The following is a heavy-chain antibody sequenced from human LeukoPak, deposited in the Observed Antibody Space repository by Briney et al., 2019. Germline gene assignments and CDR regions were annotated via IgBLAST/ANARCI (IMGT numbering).Heavy chain of an antibody. V-gene: IGHV3-30-3*01. CDR2: ISYDGSNK. CDR1: GFTFSSYA. J-gene: IGHJ3*02. Sequence: GRSLRLSCAASGFTFSSYAMHWVRQAPGKGLGWVAVISYDGSNKYYADSVKGRFTISRDNAKNSLYLQMNSLRAEDTAVYYCARVVTYCSSTSCYLDAFDIWGQGTMVTVSS. CDR3: ARVVTYCSSTSCYLDAFDI. D-gene: IGHD2-2*01.